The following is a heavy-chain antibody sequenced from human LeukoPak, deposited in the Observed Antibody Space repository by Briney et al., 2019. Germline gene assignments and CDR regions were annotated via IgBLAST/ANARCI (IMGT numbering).Heavy chain of an antibody. CDR2: ISGSGGST. CDR3: AKPSRPRGPVAGTLKFGELDY. D-gene: IGHD6-19*01. Sequence: PGGSLRLSCAASGFTFSSYAMSWVRQAPGKGLEWVSAISGSGGSTYYADSVKGRFTISRDNSKNTLYLQMNSLRAEDTAVYYCAKPSRPRGPVAGTLKFGELDYWGQGTLVTASS. J-gene: IGHJ4*02. V-gene: IGHV3-23*01. CDR1: GFTFSSYA.